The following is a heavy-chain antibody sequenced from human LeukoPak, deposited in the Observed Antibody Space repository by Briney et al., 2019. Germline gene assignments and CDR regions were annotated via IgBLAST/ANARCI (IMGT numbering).Heavy chain of an antibody. V-gene: IGHV4-61*02. Sequence: SETLSLTCTVSGGSISSGSYYWSWIRQPAGKGLEWIGRIYTSGSTNYNPSLKSRVTISVDTSKNQFSLKLSSVTAADTAVYYCARMYYYDSSGFSYFDYWGQGTLVTVSS. CDR2: IYTSGST. CDR1: GGSISSGSYY. CDR3: ARMYYYDSSGFSYFDY. D-gene: IGHD3-22*01. J-gene: IGHJ4*02.